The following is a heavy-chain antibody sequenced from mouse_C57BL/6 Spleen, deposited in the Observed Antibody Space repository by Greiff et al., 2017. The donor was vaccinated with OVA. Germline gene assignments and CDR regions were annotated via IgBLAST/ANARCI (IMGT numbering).Heavy chain of an antibody. Sequence: EVQLQESGGGLVQPGGSMKLSCAASGFTFSDAWMDWVRQSPEKGLEWVAEIRNKANNHATYYAESVKGRFTISRDDSKSSVYLQMNSLRAEDTGIYYCTSRVITTVVAPWGQGTLVTVSA. D-gene: IGHD1-1*01. CDR2: IRNKANNHAT. CDR3: TSRVITTVVAP. CDR1: GFTFSDAW. J-gene: IGHJ3*01. V-gene: IGHV6-6*01.